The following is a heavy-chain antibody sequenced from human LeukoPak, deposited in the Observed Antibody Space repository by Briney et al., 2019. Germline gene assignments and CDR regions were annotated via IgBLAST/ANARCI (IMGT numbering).Heavy chain of an antibody. CDR2: IYTSGST. J-gene: IGHJ4*02. V-gene: IGHV4-4*09. CDR3: ARVSGSYYRPFDY. D-gene: IGHD1-26*01. CDR1: GGSISSYY. Sequence: SETLSLTCTVSGGSISSYYWSWIRQPPGKGLEWIGYIYTSGSTNYNPSLKSRVTISVDTSKNQSSLKLSSVTAADTAVYYCARVSGSYYRPFDYWGQGTLVTVSS.